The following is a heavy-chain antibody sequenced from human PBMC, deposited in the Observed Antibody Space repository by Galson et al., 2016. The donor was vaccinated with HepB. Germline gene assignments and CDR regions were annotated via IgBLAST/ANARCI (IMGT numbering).Heavy chain of an antibody. V-gene: IGHV4-31*03. J-gene: IGHJ4*02. CDR2: IFYTGRS. CDR1: GGSINSGNYY. CDR3: GRVRGRLTDY. Sequence: PSLTCTVSGGSINSGNYYWHWVRHHPVRGLEWIGYIFYTGRSHYNPSLESRVSMSVDTSKSQFSLRLTSVTAADTAVYFCGRVRGRLTDYWGPGTLVTVSS. D-gene: IGHD3-10*01.